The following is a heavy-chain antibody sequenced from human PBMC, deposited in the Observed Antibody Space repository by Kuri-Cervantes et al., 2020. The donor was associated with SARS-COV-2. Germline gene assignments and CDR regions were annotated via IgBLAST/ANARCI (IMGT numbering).Heavy chain of an antibody. CDR1: GYSISSGYY. V-gene: IGHV4-38-2*02. CDR2: IYHSGST. J-gene: IGHJ4*02. CDR3: ASYPTRNWGLDY. D-gene: IGHD7-27*01. Sequence: SETLSLTCTVSGYSISSGYYWGWIRQPPGKGLEWIGSIYHSGSTYYNPSLKSRVTISVDTSKDQFSLKLSPVTAADTAVYYCASYPTRNWGLDYWGQGTLVTVSS.